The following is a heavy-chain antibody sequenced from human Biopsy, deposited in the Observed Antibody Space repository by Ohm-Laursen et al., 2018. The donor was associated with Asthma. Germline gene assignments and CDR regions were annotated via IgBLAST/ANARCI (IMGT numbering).Heavy chain of an antibody. Sequence: SLRLSCAASGFTFNSYGMHWVRQALGKGLEWVAVISYDGRNKYYGDSVKGRFTISRDNSKNTVYLQMISLRVEDTSVYYCARGAYYDFWSGYSRPIPGYYGMDVWGHGTTVTVSS. CDR3: ARGAYYDFWSGYSRPIPGYYGMDV. V-gene: IGHV3-30*03. D-gene: IGHD3-3*01. CDR2: ISYDGRNK. J-gene: IGHJ6*02. CDR1: GFTFNSYG.